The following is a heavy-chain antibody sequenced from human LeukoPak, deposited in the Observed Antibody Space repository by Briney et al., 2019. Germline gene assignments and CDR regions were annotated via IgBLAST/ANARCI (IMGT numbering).Heavy chain of an antibody. Sequence: SETLSLXCAVYGGSFSGYYWSWIRQPPGKGLEWIGEINHSGSTNYNPSLKSRVTISVDTSKNQFSLKLSSVTAADTAVYYCARGMSNFDYWGQGTLVTVSS. CDR3: ARGMSNFDY. CDR2: INHSGST. J-gene: IGHJ4*02. V-gene: IGHV4-34*01. CDR1: GGSFSGYY. D-gene: IGHD5/OR15-5a*01.